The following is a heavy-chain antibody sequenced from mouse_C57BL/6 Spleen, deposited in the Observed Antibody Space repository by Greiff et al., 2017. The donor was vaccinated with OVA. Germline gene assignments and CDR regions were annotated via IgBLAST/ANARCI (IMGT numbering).Heavy chain of an antibody. D-gene: IGHD1-1*01. CDR3: ARSGYYGSSYVDWYFDV. CDR2: IDPSDSYT. J-gene: IGHJ1*03. Sequence: VQLQQSGAELVMPGASVKLSCKASGYTFTSYWMHWVKQRPGQGLEWIGEIDPSDSYTNYNQKFKGKSTLTVDKSSSTAYMQLSSLTSEDSAVYYCARSGYYGSSYVDWYFDVWGTGTTVTVSS. CDR1: GYTFTSYW. V-gene: IGHV1-69*01.